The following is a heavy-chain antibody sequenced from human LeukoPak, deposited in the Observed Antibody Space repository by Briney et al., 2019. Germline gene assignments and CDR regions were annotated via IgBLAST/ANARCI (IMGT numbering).Heavy chain of an antibody. CDR2: ISGNGDTT. CDR3: AKRSRRLTIVRGVPREDV. D-gene: IGHD3-10*01. V-gene: IGHV3-23*01. Sequence: GGSPRLSCAASGFTFSSYAMNWVRQAPRKGLEWVSGISGNGDTTYYADSVKGRFTISRDNSKNTLYLQMNCLRAEDAAVYYCAKRSRRLTIVRGVPREDVWGQGTTVTVSS. J-gene: IGHJ6*02. CDR1: GFTFSSYA.